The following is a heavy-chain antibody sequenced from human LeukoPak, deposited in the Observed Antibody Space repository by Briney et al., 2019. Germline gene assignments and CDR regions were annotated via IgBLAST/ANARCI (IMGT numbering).Heavy chain of an antibody. CDR2: ISYRGNS. CDR1: GGSISSSAYY. J-gene: IGHJ4*02. CDR3: ARRTTMVRGEYFDF. D-gene: IGHD3-10*01. Sequence: PSETLSLTCTVSGGSISSSAYYWGWIRQPPGKWLEWIGSISYRGNSYYNASLKSRVNISVDTARNQFSLKLSSVTAADTAVYYCARRTTMVRGEYFDFWGQGTLVTVSS. V-gene: IGHV4-39*01.